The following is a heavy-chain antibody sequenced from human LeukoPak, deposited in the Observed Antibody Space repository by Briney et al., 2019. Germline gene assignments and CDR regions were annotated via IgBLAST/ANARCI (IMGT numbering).Heavy chain of an antibody. J-gene: IGHJ4*02. V-gene: IGHV1-2*02. D-gene: IGHD1-1*01. CDR2: INPNSGGT. CDR3: ARDSIAHDQLELRLTYYFDY. CDR1: GYTFTGYY. Sequence: ASVKVSCKASGYTFTGYYMHWVRQAPGQGLEWMGWINPNSGGTNYAQKFQGRVTMTRDTSISTAYMELSRLRSDDTAVYYCARDSIAHDQLELRLTYYFDYWGQGTLVTVSS.